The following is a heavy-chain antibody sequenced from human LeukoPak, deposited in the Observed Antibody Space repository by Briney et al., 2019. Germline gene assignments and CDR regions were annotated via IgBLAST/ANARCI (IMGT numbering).Heavy chain of an antibody. CDR1: GFTFSSHT. Sequence: PGGSLRLSCIASGFTFSSHTMNWVRRAPGKGLEWVSSIDSRSTYIYYADSVKGRFTISRDNAKNSVSLLMNSLRPEDTAVYYCARDLRLGEWFGEPRHPFDLWGQGTMVTVSS. CDR2: IDSRSTYI. D-gene: IGHD3-10*01. J-gene: IGHJ3*01. CDR3: ARDLRLGEWFGEPRHPFDL. V-gene: IGHV3-21*01.